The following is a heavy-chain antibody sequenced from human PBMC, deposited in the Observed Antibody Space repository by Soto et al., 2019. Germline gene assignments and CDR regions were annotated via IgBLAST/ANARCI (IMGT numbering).Heavy chain of an antibody. D-gene: IGHD2-8*01. CDR1: GGTFSSYT. J-gene: IGHJ6*02. CDR2: IIPILGIA. V-gene: IGHV1-69*02. Sequence: QVQLVQSGAEVKKPGSSVKVSCKASGGTFSSYTISWVRQAPGQGLEWMGRIIPILGIANYAQKVQGRVTITADKSTSTAYMELSSLRSEDTAVYYCATTQFCPNGYYCMDLSGQGTTVTVSS. CDR3: ATTQFCPNGYYCMDL.